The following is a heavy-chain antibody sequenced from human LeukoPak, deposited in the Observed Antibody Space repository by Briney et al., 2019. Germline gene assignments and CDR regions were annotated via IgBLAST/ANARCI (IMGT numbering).Heavy chain of an antibody. D-gene: IGHD2-2*01. CDR1: GGSISSSNYY. CDR2: IYYSGNT. Sequence: SETLSLTCTVSGGSISSSNYYWGWIRQPPGKGLQWIGTIYYSGNTYYSPSLKSRVTISVDTSKNQFSLKVTSVTAADTAVYYCARRQSRSYFGKWGQGTLVTVSS. CDR3: ARRQSRSYFGK. V-gene: IGHV4-39*01. J-gene: IGHJ4*02.